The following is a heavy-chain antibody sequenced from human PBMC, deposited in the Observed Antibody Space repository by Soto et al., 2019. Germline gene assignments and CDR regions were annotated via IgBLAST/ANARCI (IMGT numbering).Heavy chain of an antibody. J-gene: IGHJ5*02. D-gene: IGHD6-13*01. V-gene: IGHV4-31*03. Sequence: SETLSLTCTVSGGSISSGGYYWSWIRQHPGKGLEWIGYIYYSGRTYYNPSLKSRVTISVDTSKNQFSPKLSSVTAADTAVYYCARVFSDSSSFFDPWGQGTLVTVSS. CDR2: IYYSGRT. CDR3: ARVFSDSSSFFDP. CDR1: GGSISSGGYY.